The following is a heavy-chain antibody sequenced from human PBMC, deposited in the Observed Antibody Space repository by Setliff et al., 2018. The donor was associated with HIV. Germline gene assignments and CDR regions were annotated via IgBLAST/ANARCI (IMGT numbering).Heavy chain of an antibody. V-gene: IGHV3-30*02. CDR2: IWHDGNNK. J-gene: IGHJ4*02. CDR1: GVTVRYFA. CDR3: ANDHGGTFDYLDD. D-gene: IGHD2-15*01. Sequence: HPGGSLRLSCAGSGVTVRYFAMHWVRQAPGKGLEWVAVIWHDGNNKQYADSVKDRFTISRDNSKNMLYLQMSSLRAEDKAVYYCANDHGGTFDYLDDWGQGTLVTVSS.